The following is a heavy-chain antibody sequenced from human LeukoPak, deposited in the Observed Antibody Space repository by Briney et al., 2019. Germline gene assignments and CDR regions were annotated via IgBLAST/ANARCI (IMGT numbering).Heavy chain of an antibody. CDR3: ARAGGIITSGIDY. Sequence: SETLSLTCAVSGYSISRGYYWALIRQPPGKGLEWIGTVYHTGNTYYNPSLDSRVTISVDTSKNEFSLHLKSVTAADTAVYYCARAGGIITSGIDYWGQGALVTVSS. J-gene: IGHJ4*02. CDR2: VYHTGNT. CDR1: GYSISRGYY. D-gene: IGHD3-10*01. V-gene: IGHV4-38-2*01.